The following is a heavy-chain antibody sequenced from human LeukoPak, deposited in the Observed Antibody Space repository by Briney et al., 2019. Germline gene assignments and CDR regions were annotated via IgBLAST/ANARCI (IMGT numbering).Heavy chain of an antibody. J-gene: IGHJ6*02. CDR1: GGTGSSYA. CDR3: ARFLVAAPLYYGMDV. V-gene: IGHV1-69*13. D-gene: IGHD6-13*01. Sequence: ASVNLSCKSSGGTGSSYAISWVRQAPGQRLERMVGIIPIFGTANYAQKFQGRVTITADESTSTAYMELSSLRSEDTAVYYCARFLVAAPLYYGMDVWGQGNTVTVSS. CDR2: IIPIFGTA.